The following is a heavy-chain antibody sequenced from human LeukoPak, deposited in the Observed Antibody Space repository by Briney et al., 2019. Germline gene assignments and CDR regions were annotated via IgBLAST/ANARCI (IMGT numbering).Heavy chain of an antibody. CDR1: GITFSNFA. Sequence: PGGSLRLSCAASGITFSNFAMSWVRQAPGKGLEWVSTISGSGGSTDYADSVKGRFTISRDNSKNTLYLQMNSLRAEDTAVYYCAKRDGVFWGQGTLVTVSS. CDR3: AKRDGVF. CDR2: ISGSGGST. J-gene: IGHJ4*02. D-gene: IGHD2-8*01. V-gene: IGHV3-23*01.